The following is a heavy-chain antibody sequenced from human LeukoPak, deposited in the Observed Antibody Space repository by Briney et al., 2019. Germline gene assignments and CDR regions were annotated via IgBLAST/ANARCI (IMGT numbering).Heavy chain of an antibody. CDR1: GFTLSSYG. V-gene: IGHV3-64*01. CDR3: ARSLAVTILFDF. D-gene: IGHD4-17*01. Sequence: GGSLRLSCVASGFTLSSYGMNWVRQAPGKGLEYVSAISSNGDSTYYANSVKGRFTISRDMSKNTLFLQMGSLRAEDMAVYYCARSLAVTILFDFWGQGTLVTVSS. J-gene: IGHJ4*02. CDR2: ISSNGDST.